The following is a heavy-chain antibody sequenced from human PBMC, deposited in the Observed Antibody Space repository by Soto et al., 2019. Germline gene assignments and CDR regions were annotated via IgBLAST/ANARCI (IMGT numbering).Heavy chain of an antibody. CDR1: GFTFSHYW. V-gene: IGHV3-74*01. D-gene: IGHD3-10*02. CDR2: ISTDGSST. J-gene: IGHJ6*04. Sequence: EMQLVESGGGLVKPRGSLRISCAASGFTFSHYWMHWVRQTPGKGRVWVSRISTDGSSTWYADSVKGRFTISRDGAKNTLYLQMSILRAEDTAVYYGARGRRMFDYYYGMDVWGKRTTVAVSS. CDR3: ARGRRMFDYYYGMDV.